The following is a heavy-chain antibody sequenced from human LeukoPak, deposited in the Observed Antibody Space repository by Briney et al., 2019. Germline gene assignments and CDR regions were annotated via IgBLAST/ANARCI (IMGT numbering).Heavy chain of an antibody. Sequence: GGSLRLSCAASGFTFSSYWMSWVRQAPGKGLEWVANIKPDGSEQYYVDSVRGRFTISRDNSKNTLYLQMNSLRAEDTAVYYCARRPTGCSGGSCSVYFDNWGQGTLVTVSS. CDR2: IKPDGSEQ. V-gene: IGHV3-7*05. D-gene: IGHD2-15*01. CDR3: ARRPTGCSGGSCSVYFDN. J-gene: IGHJ4*02. CDR1: GFTFSSYW.